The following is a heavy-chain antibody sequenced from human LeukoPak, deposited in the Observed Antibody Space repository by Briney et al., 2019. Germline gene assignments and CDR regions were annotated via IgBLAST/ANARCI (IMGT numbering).Heavy chain of an antibody. Sequence: SETLSLTCTVSGSSISSFYWSWIRQPPGQGLEWIGYIYCSGSTKYNPSLKSRVTISADTSKNQLSLRLSSVTAADTAVYYCARGSWAPAMTTPPPDFDPWGQGTLVTVSS. CDR2: IYCSGST. CDR3: ARGSWAPAMTTPPPDFDP. V-gene: IGHV4-59*01. J-gene: IGHJ5*02. CDR1: GSSISSFY. D-gene: IGHD4-17*01.